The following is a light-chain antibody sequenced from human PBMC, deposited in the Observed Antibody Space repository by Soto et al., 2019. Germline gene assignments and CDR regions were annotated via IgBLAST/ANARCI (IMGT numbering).Light chain of an antibody. CDR2: EVN. Sequence: ALTQPASVSGSPGQSITISVPGTSSNVASYKLVTWYQQHPGKAPKLMIFEVNKRPSGVSNRFSGSKSGNTASLTISGLKVEDEADYYCCSSGGSPTYVFGTGTKVTVL. CDR1: SSNVASYKL. J-gene: IGLJ1*01. V-gene: IGLV2-23*02. CDR3: CSSGGSPTYV.